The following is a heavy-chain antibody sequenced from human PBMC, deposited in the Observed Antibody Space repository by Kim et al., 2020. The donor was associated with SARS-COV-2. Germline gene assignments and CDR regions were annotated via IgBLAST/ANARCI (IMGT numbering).Heavy chain of an antibody. Sequence: GESLKIFCKGSGYSFTSYWISWVRQMPGKGLEWMGRIDPSDSYINYSPSFQGHVTISADKSISTAYLQWSSLKASDTAMYYCATPKTTGGWYFDLWGRGTLVTVSS. V-gene: IGHV5-10-1*01. J-gene: IGHJ2*01. CDR3: ATPKTTGGWYFDL. CDR2: IDPSDSYI. D-gene: IGHD4-17*01. CDR1: GYSFTSYW.